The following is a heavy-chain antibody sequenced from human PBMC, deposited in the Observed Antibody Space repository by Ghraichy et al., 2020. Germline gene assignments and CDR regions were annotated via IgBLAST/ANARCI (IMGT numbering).Heavy chain of an antibody. CDR2: ITSNGRYT. Sequence: GESLNISCAASGFTFISYSMTWVRQAPGKGLEWVSSITSNGRYTYYADSVKGRFTISRDNTKNSLFLQMNGLRAEDTAQYYCARETGYSSSVDFWGQGTLFTVSS. CDR1: GFTFISYS. V-gene: IGHV3-21*01. D-gene: IGHD6-13*01. J-gene: IGHJ4*02. CDR3: ARETGYSSSVDF.